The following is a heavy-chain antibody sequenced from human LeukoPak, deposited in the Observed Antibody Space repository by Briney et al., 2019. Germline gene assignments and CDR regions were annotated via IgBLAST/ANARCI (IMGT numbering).Heavy chain of an antibody. D-gene: IGHD6-13*01. CDR3: ARLGSSYRLIDY. CDR1: GGSFSGYY. J-gene: IGHJ4*02. Sequence: PSETLSLTCAVYGGSFSGYYWSWIRQPPGKGLEWIGSIYHSGSTYYNPSLKSRVTISVDTSKNQFSLKLSSVTAADTTVYYCARLGSSYRLIDYWGQGTLVTVSS. V-gene: IGHV4-34*01. CDR2: IYHSGST.